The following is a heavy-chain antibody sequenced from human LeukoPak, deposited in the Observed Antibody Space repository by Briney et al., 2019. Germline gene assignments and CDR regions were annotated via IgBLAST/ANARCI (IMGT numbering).Heavy chain of an antibody. V-gene: IGHV3-7*01. J-gene: IGHJ4*02. Sequence: GGSLRLSCAAPGFTFSSYWMNWVRQAPGKGLEWVANINQDGSGKYYLDSVKGRFTISRDNAKNSVYLQMNSLRAEDTAVYYCVRHVLRDGYWGQGTLVTVSS. D-gene: IGHD5-24*01. CDR1: GFTFSSYW. CDR3: VRHVLRDGY. CDR2: INQDGSGK.